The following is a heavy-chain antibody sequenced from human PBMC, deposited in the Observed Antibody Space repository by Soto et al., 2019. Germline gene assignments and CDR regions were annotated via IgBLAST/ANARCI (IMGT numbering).Heavy chain of an antibody. CDR2: IYPGDSDT. Sequence: GESLKISCKGSGYSFTSYWIGWVRQMPGKGLEWMGIIYPGDSDTRYSPSFQGQVTISADKSISTAYLQWSSLKASDTAMDYCARLEFSRSPGGGLYYYYGMDVWGQGTTVTVSS. V-gene: IGHV5-51*01. CDR3: ARLEFSRSPGGGLYYYYGMDV. CDR1: GYSFTSYW. J-gene: IGHJ6*02. D-gene: IGHD3-10*01.